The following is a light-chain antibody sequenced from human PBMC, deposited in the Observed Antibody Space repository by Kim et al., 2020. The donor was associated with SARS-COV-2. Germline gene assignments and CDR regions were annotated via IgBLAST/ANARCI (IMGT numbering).Light chain of an antibody. J-gene: IGKJ2*01. Sequence: LSLSPGDRGTPSCRASQSIGTYLAWFQHKPGQAPRLLIYDTFNRAAGVPARFSGSGSGTDFTLTITSLQPEDSAIYYCLQRRDSFTFGQGTKLEI. CDR3: LQRRDSFT. CDR2: DTF. V-gene: IGKV3-11*01. CDR1: QSIGTY.